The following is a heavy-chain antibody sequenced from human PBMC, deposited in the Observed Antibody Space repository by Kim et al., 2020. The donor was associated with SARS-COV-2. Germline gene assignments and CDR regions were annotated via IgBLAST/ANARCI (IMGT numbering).Heavy chain of an antibody. J-gene: IGHJ6*02. CDR1: GGSISSGNW. Sequence: SETLSLTCAVSGGSISSGNWWTWVRQPPEKGLEWIGEISHSGSTNYNPSLKSRVTILIDKSKIQFSLMLTSVTAADTAVYYCALRPRYGSISDDYYYGMVICSQAATVTVS. D-gene: IGHD3-10*01. CDR3: ALRPRYGSISDDYYYGMVI. V-gene: IGHV4-4*02. CDR2: ISHSGST.